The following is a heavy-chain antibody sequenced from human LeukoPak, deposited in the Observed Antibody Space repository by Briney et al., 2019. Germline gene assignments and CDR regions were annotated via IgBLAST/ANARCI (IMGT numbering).Heavy chain of an antibody. Sequence: PSDTLSLTCRVSGYSISSSNWWGWIRQPPGKGLEWIGYIYYRGSTYYNPSLKSRVTMSVDTSKNQFSLKLSSVTAVDTAVYYCARTISGSYEEDTFDIWGQRTMVTVSS. J-gene: IGHJ3*02. V-gene: IGHV4-28*01. CDR1: GYSISSSNW. D-gene: IGHD1-26*01. CDR2: IYYRGST. CDR3: ARTISGSYEEDTFDI.